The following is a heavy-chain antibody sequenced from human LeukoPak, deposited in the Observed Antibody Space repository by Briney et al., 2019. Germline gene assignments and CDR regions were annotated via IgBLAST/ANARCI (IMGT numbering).Heavy chain of an antibody. V-gene: IGHV1-18*01. Sequence: GASVKVSCKASGYTFTSYGISWVRQAPGQGLEWMGWISAYTGNTNYAQKLQGRATMTTETSTSTAYMELRSLRSDDTAVFYCARDRGVGATTHFDYWGQGTLVTVSS. CDR3: ARDRGVGATTHFDY. D-gene: IGHD1-26*01. J-gene: IGHJ4*02. CDR2: ISAYTGNT. CDR1: GYTFTSYG.